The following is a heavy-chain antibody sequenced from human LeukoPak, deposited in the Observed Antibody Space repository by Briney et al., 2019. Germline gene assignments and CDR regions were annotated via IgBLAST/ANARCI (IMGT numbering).Heavy chain of an antibody. J-gene: IGHJ4*02. Sequence: SETLSLTCTVSGGSMSDYYWSWIRQPPGKGLEWIGCIYYSGSTNYNPSLKSRVTISVDTSKNQFSLKLSSVTAADTAVYYCARVAYSSSSRGFDYWGQGTLVTVSS. CDR3: ARVAYSSSSRGFDY. D-gene: IGHD6-6*01. CDR1: GGSMSDYY. CDR2: IYYSGST. V-gene: IGHV4-59*01.